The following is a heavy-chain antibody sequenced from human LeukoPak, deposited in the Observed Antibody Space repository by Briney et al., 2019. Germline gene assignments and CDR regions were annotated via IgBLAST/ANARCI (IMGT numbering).Heavy chain of an antibody. CDR3: AGAYRGSGTSYAFDI. D-gene: IGHD3-10*01. CDR2: IYYSEST. Sequence: SETLSLTCTVSGGSISSSSYYWGWIRQPPGKGLEWIGSIYYSESTYYNPSLKSRVTISVDTSKNQFSLKLSSVTAADTAVYYCAGAYRGSGTSYAFDIWGQGTLVTVSS. J-gene: IGHJ3*02. CDR1: GGSISSSSYY. V-gene: IGHV4-39*01.